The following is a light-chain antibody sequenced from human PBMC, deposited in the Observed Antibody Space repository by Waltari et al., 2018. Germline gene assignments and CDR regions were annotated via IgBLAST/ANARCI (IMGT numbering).Light chain of an antibody. CDR1: QNVNTH. J-gene: IGKJ1*01. CDR2: AAY. CDR3: QQYNDWPRT. V-gene: IGKV3-15*01. Sequence: EVVMTQSPGTLSVSPGESATLACRASQNVNTHLDGYQQKPGQAPRLLIYAAYTRATGVPARFSGSGSGTDFTLTISSLQSEDFALYYCQQYNDWPRTFGLGTKVEI.